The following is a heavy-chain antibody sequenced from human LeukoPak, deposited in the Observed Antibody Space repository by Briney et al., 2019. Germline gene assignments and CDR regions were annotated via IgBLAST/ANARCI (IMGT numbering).Heavy chain of an antibody. CDR1: GGSISSYY. D-gene: IGHD3-22*01. J-gene: IGHJ4*02. V-gene: IGHV4-39*01. CDR2: IYYSGST. Sequence: SETLSLTCTVSGGSISSYYWGWIRQPPGKGLEWIGSIYYSGSTHYNPSLKSRVTISVDTSKNQFSLKLSSVTAADTAVYYCARHFYDSSGYYYGSDYWGQGTLVTVSS. CDR3: ARHFYDSSGYYYGSDY.